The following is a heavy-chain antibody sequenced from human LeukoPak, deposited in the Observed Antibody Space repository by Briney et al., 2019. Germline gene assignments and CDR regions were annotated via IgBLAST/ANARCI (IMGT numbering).Heavy chain of an antibody. CDR3: ARAPVWGYSWDYYFDY. CDR2: IYYSGST. Sequence: SETLSLTCTVSGGSISSYYWSWIRQPPGKGLEWIGYIYYSGSTNYNPSLKSRVTISVDTSKNQFSLKLSSVTAADTAVYYCARAPVWGYSWDYYFDYWGQGTLVTVSS. V-gene: IGHV4-59*01. D-gene: IGHD5-18*01. J-gene: IGHJ4*02. CDR1: GGSISSYY.